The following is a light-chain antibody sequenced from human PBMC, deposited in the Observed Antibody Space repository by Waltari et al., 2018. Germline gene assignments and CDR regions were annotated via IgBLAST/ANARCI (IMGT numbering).Light chain of an antibody. V-gene: IGLV2-14*01. J-gene: IGLJ3*02. CDR3: CSFTSRSTWV. Sequence: QSALTQPASVSGSPGQSIPISCTGTSSDVGGYNYVSWYQQHPGKVPKLFIFDVSNRPSGVSNRFSGSKSGNTASLTISGLQAEDESDYYCCSFTSRSTWVFGGGTKLTVL. CDR1: SSDVGGYNY. CDR2: DVS.